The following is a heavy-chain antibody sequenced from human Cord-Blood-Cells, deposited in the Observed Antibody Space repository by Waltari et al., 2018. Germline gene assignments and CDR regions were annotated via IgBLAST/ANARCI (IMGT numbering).Heavy chain of an antibody. V-gene: IGHV3-74*01. CDR2: IKSDGSST. D-gene: IGHD3-10*01. CDR3: ASRGNYGFDY. J-gene: IGHJ4*02. Sequence: EVQLVESGGGLVQPGGSLRLSCAASGFTFSSYWMHWGRQAPGKGLVGVARIKSDGSSTSDADSVKGRFTISRDNAKNPLYLQMNSLRAEDTAVYYCASRGNYGFDYWGQGTLVTVSS. CDR1: GFTFSSYW.